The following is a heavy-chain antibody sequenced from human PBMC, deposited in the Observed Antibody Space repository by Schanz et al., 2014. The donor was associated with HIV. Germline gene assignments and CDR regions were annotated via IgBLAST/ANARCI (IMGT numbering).Heavy chain of an antibody. CDR1: GFPFSNFA. CDR2: ISTGGERT. V-gene: IGHV3-23*01. D-gene: IGHD3-16*01. J-gene: IGHJ5*02. Sequence: EVQLLESGGGLVQPGGSLRLSCVASGFPFSNFAMSWVRQDPGRGLEWVSAISTGGERTFYADSGKGRFTISRDNSKNPLYLQMNSLRAEDTAVYNCAKDGRGGDYEYNWFDPWGQGNLVTVSS. CDR3: AKDGRGGDYEYNWFDP.